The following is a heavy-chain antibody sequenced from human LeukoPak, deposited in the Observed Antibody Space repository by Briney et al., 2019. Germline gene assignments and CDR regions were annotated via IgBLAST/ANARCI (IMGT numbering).Heavy chain of an antibody. Sequence: SETLSLTCAVSGGPISSSNWWSWVRQPPGKGLEWIGEIYHSGSTNYNPSLKSRVTISVDKSKNQFSLKLSSVTAADTAVYYCARMDIVVVVAAEDYYYYGMDVWGQGTTVTVSS. V-gene: IGHV4-4*02. J-gene: IGHJ6*02. D-gene: IGHD2-15*01. CDR3: ARMDIVVVVAAEDYYYYGMDV. CDR1: GGPISSSNW. CDR2: IYHSGST.